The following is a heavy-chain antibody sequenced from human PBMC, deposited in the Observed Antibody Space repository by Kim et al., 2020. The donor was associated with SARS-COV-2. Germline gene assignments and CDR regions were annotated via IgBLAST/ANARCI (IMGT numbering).Heavy chain of an antibody. CDR3: ARVGATTWRAFAI. CDR2: INHSGST. Sequence: SETLSLTCAVYGGSFSGYYWSWIRQPPGKGLEWIGEINHSGSTNYNPSLKSRVTISVDTSKNQFSLKLSSVTAADTAVYYCARVGATTWRAFAIWGQGTMVTVSS. V-gene: IGHV4-34*01. J-gene: IGHJ3*02. D-gene: IGHD1-26*01. CDR1: GGSFSGYY.